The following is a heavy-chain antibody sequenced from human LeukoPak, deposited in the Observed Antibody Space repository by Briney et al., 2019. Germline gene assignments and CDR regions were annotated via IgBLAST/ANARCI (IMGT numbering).Heavy chain of an antibody. D-gene: IGHD2-8*01. CDR2: ISSSGSTI. Sequence: VGSLRLSSAASGCTFSDYYMSWIRQAPGKGLEWVSYISSSGSTIYYADSVKGRFTISRDNAKNSLYLQMNSLRAEDTAVYYCASPQGTMVYANAFDIWGQGTMVTVSS. J-gene: IGHJ3*02. CDR3: ASPQGTMVYANAFDI. CDR1: GCTFSDYY. V-gene: IGHV3-11*01.